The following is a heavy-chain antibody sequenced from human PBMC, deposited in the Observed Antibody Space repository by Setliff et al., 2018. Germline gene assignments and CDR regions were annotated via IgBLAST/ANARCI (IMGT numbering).Heavy chain of an antibody. V-gene: IGHV3-23*01. Sequence: GVLKISCAASGFTFSTYAMSWVRRAPGKGLDWVSVISGSGTTTYYADSVKGRFTISRDNSKNTVYLQMNSLRAEDTAIYYCAKMVGGSRSSGSCYFDYWGQGTLVTVSS. CDR1: GFTFSTYA. D-gene: IGHD2-15*01. CDR2: ISGSGTTT. J-gene: IGHJ4*02. CDR3: AKMVGGSRSSGSCYFDY.